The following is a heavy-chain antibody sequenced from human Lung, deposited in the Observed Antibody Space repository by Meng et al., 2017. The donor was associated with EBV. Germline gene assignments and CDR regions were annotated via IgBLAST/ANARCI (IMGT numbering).Heavy chain of an antibody. V-gene: IGHV1-3*01. Sequence: QVQLVKAGAEVKKPGASVNVSCKAYGYTLTSYAIHWVRQAPGQRLEWMGWINGGNGKTKYSQKFQGRVTITRDTSASTAYMELSSLRSEDTAVYYCARDVVVPAALTVRIDYWGQGTLVTVSS. CDR3: ARDVVVPAALTVRIDY. D-gene: IGHD2-2*01. J-gene: IGHJ4*02. CDR2: INGGNGKT. CDR1: GYTLTSYA.